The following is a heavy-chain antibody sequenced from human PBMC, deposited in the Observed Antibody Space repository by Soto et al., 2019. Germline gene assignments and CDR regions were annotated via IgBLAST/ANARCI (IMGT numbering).Heavy chain of an antibody. CDR2: IQSGGPT. V-gene: IGHV3-66*01. Sequence: KGMEWVSLIQSGGPTYYADSVKGRFTISRDTSENTLHLQMDSLRAEDTAVYYCVFLCCGDHRDLHSFPTQRSTDL. D-gene: IGHD3-16*01. CDR3: VFLCCGDHRDLHSFPTQRSTDL. J-gene: IGHJ2*01.